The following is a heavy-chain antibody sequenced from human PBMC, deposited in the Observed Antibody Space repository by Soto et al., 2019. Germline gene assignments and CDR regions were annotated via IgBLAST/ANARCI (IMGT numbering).Heavy chain of an antibody. J-gene: IGHJ4*02. V-gene: IGHV3-23*01. CDR2: ISGSGGST. CDR3: AKDKYYYDSSWMDY. D-gene: IGHD3-22*01. Sequence: PGESLKISCAASGFTFSIYAMSWVRQAPGKGLEWVSAISGSGGSTYYADSVKGRFTISRDNSKNTLYLQMNSLRAEDTAVYYCAKDKYYYDSSWMDYWGQGTLVTVSS. CDR1: GFTFSIYA.